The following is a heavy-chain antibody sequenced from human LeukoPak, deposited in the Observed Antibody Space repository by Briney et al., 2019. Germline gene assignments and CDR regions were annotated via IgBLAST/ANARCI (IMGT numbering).Heavy chain of an antibody. Sequence: GGSLRLSCAASGFTFSSYGMHWVRQAPGKGLGWVAVISYDGSNKYYADSVKGRFTISRDNAKNSLYLQMNSLRAEDTAVYYCARALDSYYYYMDVWGKGTTVTISS. CDR1: GFTFSSYG. CDR2: ISYDGSNK. CDR3: ARALDSYYYYMDV. V-gene: IGHV3-30*03. J-gene: IGHJ6*03.